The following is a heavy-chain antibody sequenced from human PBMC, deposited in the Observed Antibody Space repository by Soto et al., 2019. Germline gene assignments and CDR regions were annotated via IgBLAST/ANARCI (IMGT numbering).Heavy chain of an antibody. D-gene: IGHD3-3*01. CDR2: IYYSGST. V-gene: IGHV4-59*08. CDR3: ASSYYDFWSGYLVDAFDI. CDR1: GSSISSYY. Sequence: LETLSLTCTVSGSSISSYYWSWIRQPPGKGLEWIGYIYYSGSTNYNPSLKSRVTISVDTSKNQFSLKLSSATAADTAVYYCASSYYDFWSGYLVDAFDIWGQGTMVTVSS. J-gene: IGHJ3*02.